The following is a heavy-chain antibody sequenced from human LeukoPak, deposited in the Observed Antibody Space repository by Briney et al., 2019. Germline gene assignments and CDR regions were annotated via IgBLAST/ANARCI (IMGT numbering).Heavy chain of an antibody. D-gene: IGHD1-26*01. Sequence: QSGGSLRLSCAASGFTFSSYGMHWVRQAPGKGLEWVAVIWYDGCNKYYADSVKGRFTISRDNSKNTLYLQMNSLRAEDTAVYYCARDGFRGSYFDYWGQGTLVTVSS. CDR3: ARDGFRGSYFDY. CDR1: GFTFSSYG. J-gene: IGHJ4*02. V-gene: IGHV3-33*01. CDR2: IWYDGCNK.